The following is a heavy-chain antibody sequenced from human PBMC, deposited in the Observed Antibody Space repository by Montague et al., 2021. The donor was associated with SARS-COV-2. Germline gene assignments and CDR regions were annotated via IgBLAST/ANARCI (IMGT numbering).Heavy chain of an antibody. CDR2: ISLSGGST. CDR3: AKGGVVVVAATDLDY. D-gene: IGHD2-15*01. J-gene: IGHJ4*02. V-gene: IGHV3-23*01. Sequence: SLRLSCAASGFTFSTFAMSWVRQAPGKGLEWVSAISLSGGSTYYADSVKGRFTTSRDNSKNTLFLQMNSLRAEGTAVYYCAKGGVVVVAATDLDYWGQGTLVTVSS. CDR1: GFTFSTFA.